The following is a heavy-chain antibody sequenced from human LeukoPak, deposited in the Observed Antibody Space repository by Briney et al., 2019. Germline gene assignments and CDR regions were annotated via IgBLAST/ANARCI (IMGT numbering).Heavy chain of an antibody. CDR3: TRGTDGLWDF. D-gene: IGHD2-8*01. CDR2: IKQDETEK. CDR1: GFTFNSYW. V-gene: IGHV3-7*01. J-gene: IGHJ4*02. Sequence: SGGSLRLSCAASGFTFNSYWMNWVRQSPGKGLEWVANIKQDETEKYYVDSVKGRFTISRDNSKNSLYLQMNSLRAEDTAVYYCTRGTDGLWDFWGQGTLVTVSS.